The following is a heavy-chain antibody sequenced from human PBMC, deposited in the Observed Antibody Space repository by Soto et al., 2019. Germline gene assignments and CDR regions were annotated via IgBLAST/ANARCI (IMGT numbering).Heavy chain of an antibody. V-gene: IGHV3-74*01. Sequence: EVQLVESGGGLAQPGGSLRLSCAVSGFTFSSYWMHWVRHTPGKGLVWVSRINGDGSTTGYADAVKGRFTISRDNAKNTLSLQMSSMRVEDTAVYFCVRDLSNGDTGDHWGQGTLFTVSS. CDR2: INGDGSTT. D-gene: IGHD4-17*01. J-gene: IGHJ1*01. CDR3: VRDLSNGDTGDH. CDR1: GFTFSSYW.